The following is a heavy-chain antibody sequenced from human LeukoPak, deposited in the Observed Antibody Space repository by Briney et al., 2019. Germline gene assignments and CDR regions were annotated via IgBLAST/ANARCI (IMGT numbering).Heavy chain of an antibody. V-gene: IGHV3-53*04. J-gene: IGHJ4*02. D-gene: IGHD1-7*01. CDR2: IYAGGST. CDR1: GFTVSSNY. Sequence: GGSLRLSCAASGFTVSSNYMSWVRRAPGKGLEWVSLIYAGGSTYYADAVKGRFTISRHNSKNTLHLQMNSLRVEDTAVYYCARRGTGTTHFDYWGQGTLVTVSS. CDR3: ARRGTGTTHFDY.